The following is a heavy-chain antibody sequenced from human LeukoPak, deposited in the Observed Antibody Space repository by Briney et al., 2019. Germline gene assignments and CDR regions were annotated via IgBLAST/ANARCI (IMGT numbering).Heavy chain of an antibody. D-gene: IGHD4-11*01. CDR1: GGSISSYY. CDR3: ARAGRVHDYSLFDY. V-gene: IGHV4-4*07. CDR2: IYTSWST. Sequence: PSETLSLTCNVSGGSISSYYWSWIRQPAGKGLEWIGRIYTSWSTNYNPSLKSRVTMSVDTSKNQFSLKLSSVTAADTAVYYCARAGRVHDYSLFDYWGQGTLVTVSS. J-gene: IGHJ4*02.